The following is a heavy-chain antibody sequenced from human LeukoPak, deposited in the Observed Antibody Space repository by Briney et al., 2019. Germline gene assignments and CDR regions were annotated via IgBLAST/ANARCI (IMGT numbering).Heavy chain of an antibody. CDR1: SDSISTYY. Sequence: PSETLSLTCTVPSDSISTYYWSWIRQPAGKGLEWIGRIYTSGSTNYNPSLKSRVTMSVDTSKNQFSLKPSSVTAADTAVYYCASTSDSGGYYYDYWGQGTLVTVSS. J-gene: IGHJ4*02. D-gene: IGHD3-22*01. CDR3: ASTSDSGGYYYDY. V-gene: IGHV4-4*07. CDR2: IYTSGST.